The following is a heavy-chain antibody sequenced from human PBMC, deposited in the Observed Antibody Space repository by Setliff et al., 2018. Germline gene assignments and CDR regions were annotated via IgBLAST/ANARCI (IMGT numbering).Heavy chain of an antibody. J-gene: IGHJ6*02. CDR3: ARVPSYGSGSFYYYYYGMDV. V-gene: IGHV4-39*07. CDR1: GGSISSSSYY. D-gene: IGHD3-10*01. Sequence: SETLSLTCTVSGGSISSSSYYWGWIRQPPGKGLEWIGSIYYSGSTYYNPSLKSRVTISVDTSKNQFSLKLSSVTAADTAVYYCARVPSYGSGSFYYYYYGMDVWGQGTTVTVSS. CDR2: IYYSGST.